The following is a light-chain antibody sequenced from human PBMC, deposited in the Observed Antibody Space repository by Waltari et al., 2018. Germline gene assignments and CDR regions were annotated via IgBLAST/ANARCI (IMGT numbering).Light chain of an antibody. J-gene: IGKJ3*01. CDR3: QQYSSSPLT. CDR2: GAS. V-gene: IGKV3-20*01. CDR1: QSVNNY. Sequence: EIVLTQSPGTLSLSPGERATLSCRASQSVNNYLACFQQKPGQAPRLLIHGASSRATGIPDRISGSWSGTDFTLTISGLEPQDFAVYYCQQYSSSPLTFGPGTKVDIK.